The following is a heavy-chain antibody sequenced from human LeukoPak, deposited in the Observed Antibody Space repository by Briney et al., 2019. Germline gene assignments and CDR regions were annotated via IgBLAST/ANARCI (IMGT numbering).Heavy chain of an antibody. D-gene: IGHD3-10*01. CDR2: INPNSGGT. Sequence: ASVKVSCKASGYTFTGYYMHWVRQAPGQGLEWMGWINPNSGGTNYAQKFQGRVTMTRDTSRSTANMELSSLRSDDTAVYYCARVWIEYGVGSRAFDYWGQGTLVTVSS. CDR3: ARVWIEYGVGSRAFDY. V-gene: IGHV1-2*02. J-gene: IGHJ4*02. CDR1: GYTFTGYY.